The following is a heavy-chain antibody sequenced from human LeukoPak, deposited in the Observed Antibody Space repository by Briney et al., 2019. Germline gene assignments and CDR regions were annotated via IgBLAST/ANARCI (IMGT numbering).Heavy chain of an antibody. Sequence: GGSLRLSCAASGFTFSSYAMSWVRQAPGKGLEWVSAISGSGGSTYCADSVKGRFTISRDNSKNTLYLQMNSLRAEDTAVYYCAKRRRGIAAAGTAFDYWGQGTLVTVSS. CDR2: ISGSGGST. CDR3: AKRRRGIAAAGTAFDY. D-gene: IGHD6-13*01. J-gene: IGHJ4*02. CDR1: GFTFSSYA. V-gene: IGHV3-23*01.